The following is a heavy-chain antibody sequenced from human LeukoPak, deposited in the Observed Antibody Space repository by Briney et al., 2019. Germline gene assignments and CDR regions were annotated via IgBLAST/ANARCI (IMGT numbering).Heavy chain of an antibody. D-gene: IGHD1-26*01. V-gene: IGHV3-21*01. CDR2: ISSSSSYI. CDR1: GFTFSSYS. CDR3: ARGSGKWELLGD. Sequence: GGSLRLSCAASGFTFSSYSMNWVRQAPGKGLEWVSSISSSSSYIYYADSVKGRFTISRDNSKNTLYLQMNSLRAEDTAVYYCARGSGKWELLGDWGQGTLVTVSS. J-gene: IGHJ4*02.